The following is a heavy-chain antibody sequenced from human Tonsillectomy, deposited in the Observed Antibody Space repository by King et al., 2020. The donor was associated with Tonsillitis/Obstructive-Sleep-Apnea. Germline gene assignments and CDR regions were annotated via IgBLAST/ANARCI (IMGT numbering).Heavy chain of an antibody. J-gene: IGHJ6*03. Sequence: QITLKESGPTLVKPTQTLTLTCTFSGFSLSTSGVGVAWIRQPPGKALEWLALIYWDDDKRYSPSLESRLTITKDTSRNQVVLTMTNMAPVDTGKYYCAHRVSDDAGDYYIDVWGTGTTVTVSS. CDR1: GFSLSTSGVG. D-gene: IGHD1-14*01. CDR3: AHRVSDDAGDYYIDV. V-gene: IGHV2-5*02. CDR2: IYWDDDK.